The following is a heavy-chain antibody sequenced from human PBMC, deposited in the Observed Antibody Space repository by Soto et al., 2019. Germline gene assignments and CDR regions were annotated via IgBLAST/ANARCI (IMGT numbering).Heavy chain of an antibody. CDR3: ASVWWDGTGGNDYYYYGMDV. CDR1: GGTFSSYA. J-gene: IGHJ6*02. Sequence: QVQLVQSGAAVKKPGSSVKVSCKASGGTFSSYAISWVGQAPGQGLEWMGGIIPIYGTANYAQKIQGRVTITAEESTSTASMELSSLRSEDTAVYYCASVWWDGTGGNDYYYYGMDVWGQGTTVTVSS. V-gene: IGHV1-69*01. D-gene: IGHD2-21*01. CDR2: IIPIYGTA.